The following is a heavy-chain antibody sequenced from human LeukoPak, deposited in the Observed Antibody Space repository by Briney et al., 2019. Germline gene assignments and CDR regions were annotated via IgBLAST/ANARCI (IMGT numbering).Heavy chain of an antibody. V-gene: IGHV4-34*01. J-gene: IGHJ3*02. D-gene: IGHD2-2*01. CDR2: INHSGST. CDR3: ARIPTAHAFDI. CDR1: GGSFSGYY. Sequence: PSETLSLTCAVYGGSFSGYYWSWIRQPPGKGLEWIGEINHSGSTNYNPSLESRVTISVDTSKNQFSPKLSSVTAADTAVYYCARIPTAHAFDIWGQGTMVTVSS.